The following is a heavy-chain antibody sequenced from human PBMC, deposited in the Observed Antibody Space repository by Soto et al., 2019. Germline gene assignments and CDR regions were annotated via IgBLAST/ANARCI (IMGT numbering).Heavy chain of an antibody. Sequence: QVQLVESGGGVVQPGRSLRLSCSVSGFTFSSHAMHWVRQAPGKGLEWVALISSDGSNKYYADSVKGRFTTSRDNSKKKMYLQMNSLRVEDTAVYYCAGDDEGGSDCDLGYWGQGALVTVSS. CDR3: AGDDEGGSDCDLGY. V-gene: IGHV3-30-3*01. D-gene: IGHD1-26*01. CDR1: GFTFSSHA. J-gene: IGHJ4*02. CDR2: ISSDGSNK.